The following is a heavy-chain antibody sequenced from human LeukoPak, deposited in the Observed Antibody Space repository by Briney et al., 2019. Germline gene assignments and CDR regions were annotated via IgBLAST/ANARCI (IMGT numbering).Heavy chain of an antibody. CDR1: GDSISDYY. CDR3: ARGRYYGSGSYYSPLYWYFDL. Sequence: SETLSLTCTVSGDSISDYYWSWIRQPPGKGLEWIGYIYYSGSTNYNPSLKSRVTISVDTSKNQFSLKLSSVTAADTAVYYCARGRYYGSGSYYSPLYWYFDLWGRGTLVTVSS. J-gene: IGHJ2*01. CDR2: IYYSGST. D-gene: IGHD3-10*01. V-gene: IGHV4-59*12.